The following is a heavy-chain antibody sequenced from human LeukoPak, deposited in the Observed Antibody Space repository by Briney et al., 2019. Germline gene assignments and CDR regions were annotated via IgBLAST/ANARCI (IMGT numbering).Heavy chain of an antibody. CDR2: IYYSGTT. Sequence: SETLSLTCTVSGGSISGKYWSWIRQTPGKGLEWVGYIYYSGTTKYNPSLKSRVTISVDTSKNQFSLKVRSVTTADTAVYFCARGGRLLGKFDYWGQGTLVTVSS. D-gene: IGHD3-22*01. J-gene: IGHJ4*02. CDR1: GGSISGKY. V-gene: IGHV4-59*01. CDR3: ARGGRLLGKFDY.